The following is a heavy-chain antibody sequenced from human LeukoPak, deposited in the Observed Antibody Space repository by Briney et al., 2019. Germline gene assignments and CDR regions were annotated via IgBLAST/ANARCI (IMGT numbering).Heavy chain of an antibody. D-gene: IGHD3-22*01. J-gene: IGHJ4*02. V-gene: IGHV3-21*01. Sequence: GGSLRLSCAASGFSFCSHGMNWVPQAPGKGLEWVSFITTTSSFTFYADSLKGRFTISRDNAENSLYLQMNSLRVEDTAIYYCARELTYYFDSSGYTMVDSWGQGTLVTVSS. CDR3: ARELTYYFDSSGYTMVDS. CDR1: GFSFCSHG. CDR2: ITTTSSFT.